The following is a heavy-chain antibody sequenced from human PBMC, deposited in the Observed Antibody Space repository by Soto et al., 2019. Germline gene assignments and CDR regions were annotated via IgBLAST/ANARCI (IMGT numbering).Heavy chain of an antibody. V-gene: IGHV1-18*04. D-gene: IGHD3-3*01. CDR1: GYPFSRYS. CDR2: ISGYNGDT. Sequence: XSVKVACKASGYPFSRYSIGWVRQSPGQGLEWMGWISGYNGDTEYSKNFQGRLTMTIDTSTTTASMELRSLRSDDTAVYYCARASITIFGAPYGMDVWGQGTSVTVSS. CDR3: ARASITIFGAPYGMDV. J-gene: IGHJ6*02.